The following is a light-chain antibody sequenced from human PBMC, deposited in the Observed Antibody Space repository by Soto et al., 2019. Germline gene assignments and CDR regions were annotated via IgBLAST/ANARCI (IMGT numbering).Light chain of an antibody. CDR2: FAS. CDR3: QQYNNWPRT. V-gene: IGKV3-15*01. Sequence: VMTQSPSALSVYPGDRAALSCRASQSVSTNLAWYQQKPGQAPRLLIYFASTRATAVPARFTASGSGTEFTLTIGSLQSDDVAVYYCQQYNNWPRTFGQGTK. CDR1: QSVSTN. J-gene: IGKJ1*01.